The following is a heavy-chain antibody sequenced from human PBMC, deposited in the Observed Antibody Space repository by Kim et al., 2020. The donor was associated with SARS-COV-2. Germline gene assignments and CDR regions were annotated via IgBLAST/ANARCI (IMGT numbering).Heavy chain of an antibody. V-gene: IGHV4-30-4*01. CDR3: ARVPGAGYSYGSPVDP. J-gene: IGHJ5*02. CDR1: GGSISSGDYY. D-gene: IGHD5-18*01. CDR2: IYYSGST. Sequence: SETLSLTCTVSGGSISSGDYYWSWIRQPPGKGLEWIGYIYYSGSTYYNPSLKSRVTISVDTSKNQFSLKLSSVTAADTAVYYCARVPGAGYSYGSPVDPWGQGTLVTVSS.